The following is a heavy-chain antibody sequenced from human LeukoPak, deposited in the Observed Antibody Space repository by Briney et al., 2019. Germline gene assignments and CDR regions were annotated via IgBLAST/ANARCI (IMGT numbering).Heavy chain of an antibody. CDR1: GGSISSNSYY. CDR3: TRHGTMVRGSFDY. CDR2: IYYSGST. Sequence: PSETLSLTCTVPGGSISSNSYYWGWIRQPPGKGLEWIGYIYYSGSTNYNPSLKSRVTISVDTSKNQFSLKLSSVTAADTAVYYCTRHGTMVRGSFDYWGQGTLVTVSS. V-gene: IGHV4-61*05. D-gene: IGHD3-10*01. J-gene: IGHJ4*02.